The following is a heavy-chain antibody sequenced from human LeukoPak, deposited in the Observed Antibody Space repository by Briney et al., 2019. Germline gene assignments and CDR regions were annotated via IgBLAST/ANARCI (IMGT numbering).Heavy chain of an antibody. V-gene: IGHV3-23*01. CDR1: GFTFNSYA. J-gene: IGHJ4*02. D-gene: IGHD6-19*01. Sequence: GGSLRLSCAASGFTFNSYAMSWVRQAPGKGPEWVSAISGTDGGTFYAGSVTGRFTVSRDNSKNTPHLQMNSLRAEDTAVYYCAKGVRNSGWTGDYFDYWGLGTLVTVSS. CDR2: ISGTDGGT. CDR3: AKGVRNSGWTGDYFDY.